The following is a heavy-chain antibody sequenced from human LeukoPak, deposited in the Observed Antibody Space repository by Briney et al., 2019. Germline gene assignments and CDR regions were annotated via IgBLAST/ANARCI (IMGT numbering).Heavy chain of an antibody. V-gene: IGHV4-34*01. J-gene: IGHJ5*02. CDR3: ARRITVFYWFDP. D-gene: IGHD2/OR15-2a*01. Sequence: SETLSLTCAVYGCSFSEYYWSWIRQPPGKGLEWIGEINHSGSTNYNPPLKSRVTISLDTSNNQFSLKLSSVTAADTAVYYCARRITVFYWFDPWDQGTLVTVSS. CDR1: GCSFSEYY. CDR2: INHSGST.